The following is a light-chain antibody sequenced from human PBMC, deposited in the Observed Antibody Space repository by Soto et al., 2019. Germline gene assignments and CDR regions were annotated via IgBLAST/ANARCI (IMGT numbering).Light chain of an antibody. CDR3: HQYGNSYT. J-gene: IGKJ2*01. V-gene: IGKV3-20*01. CDR1: PSVTNY. Sequence: EIVLTQSPATLSLSPGERATLSCRASPSVTNYLAWYQQKPGQPPRLLIYGASTRATDMPGTFSGSGSGTDFTLTISRLEPEDLAVYYCHQYGNSYTFGQGTKVDIK. CDR2: GAS.